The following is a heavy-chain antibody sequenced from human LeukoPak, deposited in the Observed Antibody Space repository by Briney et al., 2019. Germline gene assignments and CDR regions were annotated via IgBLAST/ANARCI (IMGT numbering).Heavy chain of an antibody. J-gene: IGHJ4*02. V-gene: IGHV4-31*03. Sequence: SETLSLTCSVSGGSIGGAGSYWTWIRQQPGKDLVWIGYIYSTGSTSFNPSLRSRVSMSVDTSENQFSLRLSSVTAADRGVYFCARQRGYDSGGTGSFDSWGQGILVTVSS. CDR3: ARQRGYDSGGTGSFDS. CDR2: IYSTGST. D-gene: IGHD6-19*01. CDR1: GGSIGGAGSY.